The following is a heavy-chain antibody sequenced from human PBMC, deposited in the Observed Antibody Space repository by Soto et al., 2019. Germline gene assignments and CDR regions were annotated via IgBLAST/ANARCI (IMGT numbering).Heavy chain of an antibody. CDR2: IFYSGST. J-gene: IGHJ6*03. CDR1: GVPIIISSDY. Sequence: QPQLQESGPGLVKPSETLSLTCTVSGVPIIISSDYWGGIRQPPGKGLEWIRSIFYSGSTYYNPSLESRVTISIDTSKNQFSLKLSSVTAADTAVYYCVRPVNFYYYYMDVWGKGTTVTVSS. V-gene: IGHV4-39*01. CDR3: VRPVNFYYYYMDV.